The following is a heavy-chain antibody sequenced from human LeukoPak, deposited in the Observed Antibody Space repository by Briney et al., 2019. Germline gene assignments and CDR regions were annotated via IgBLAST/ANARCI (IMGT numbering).Heavy chain of an antibody. CDR2: IYPVDSDT. CDR1: RYSFTSYW. Sequence: GGSVKSSCNGSRYSFTSYWIGWVGQMPGKGVEWIGIIYPVDSDTKYSPSFQGRVIISPDKSTPTGYLHWGRLKASDSAVCCCARRRACRVGSCHDFDFWGQGTLVTVSS. D-gene: IGHD2-15*01. CDR3: ARRRACRVGSCHDFDF. J-gene: IGHJ4*02. V-gene: IGHV5-51*01.